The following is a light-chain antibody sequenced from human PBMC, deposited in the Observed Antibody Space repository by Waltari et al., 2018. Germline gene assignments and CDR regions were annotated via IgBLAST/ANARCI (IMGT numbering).Light chain of an antibody. CDR3: CSYAGSYTVV. Sequence: QSALTQPRSVSGSPGQSVTIPCTGTSSEWGGSNYVPWYQQHPDKAPKLMIYDVSKRPSGVPDRFSGSKSGNTASLTISGLQAEDEADYYCCSYAGSYTVVFGGGTKLTVL. CDR2: DVS. CDR1: SSEWGGSNY. V-gene: IGLV2-11*01. J-gene: IGLJ2*01.